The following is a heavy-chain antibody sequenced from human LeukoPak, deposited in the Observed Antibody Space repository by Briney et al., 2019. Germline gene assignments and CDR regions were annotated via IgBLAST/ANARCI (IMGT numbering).Heavy chain of an antibody. Sequence: ASVKVSCKVSGYTLTELSMHWVRQAPGKGFEWMGRFDPEKGETIYAQKFQGRVTMTEDTSTDTAYMELRSLRSDDTAVYYCARDPGRLRRPLFDYWGQGTLVTVSS. D-gene: IGHD5-12*01. CDR3: ARDPGRLRRPLFDY. CDR2: FDPEKGET. V-gene: IGHV1-24*01. CDR1: GYTLTELS. J-gene: IGHJ4*02.